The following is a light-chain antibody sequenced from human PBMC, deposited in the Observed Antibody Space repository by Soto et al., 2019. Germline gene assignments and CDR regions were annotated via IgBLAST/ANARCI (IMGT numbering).Light chain of an antibody. J-gene: IGLJ3*02. CDR3: SSYISLNTWL. V-gene: IGLV2-14*01. CDR1: SSDVGAYNY. CDR2: GVS. Sequence: QSVLTQPASVSGSPGQSITISCTGTSSDVGAYNYVSWYQQLPGKAPKLIIYGVSNRPSGVSNRFPGSKSGNTASLSISGLQAEDEADYYCSSYISLNTWLFGGGTKLTVL.